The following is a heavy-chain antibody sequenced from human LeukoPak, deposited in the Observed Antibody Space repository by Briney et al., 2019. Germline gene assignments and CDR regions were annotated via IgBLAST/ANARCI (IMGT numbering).Heavy chain of an antibody. CDR1: GYTFTSYD. CDR2: MNPNSGNT. V-gene: IGHV1-8*01. J-gene: IGHJ4*02. Sequence: ASVKVSCTASGYTFTSYDINWVRQATGQGLEWMGWMNPNSGNTGYAQKFQGRVTMTRNTSISTAYMELSSLRSEDTAVYYCARSYIAAAALGYWGQGTLVTVSS. D-gene: IGHD6-13*01. CDR3: ARSYIAAAALGY.